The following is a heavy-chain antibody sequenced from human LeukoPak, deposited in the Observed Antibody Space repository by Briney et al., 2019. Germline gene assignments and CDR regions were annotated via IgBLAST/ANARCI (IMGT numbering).Heavy chain of an antibody. J-gene: IGHJ4*02. D-gene: IGHD4-17*01. CDR2: MNPNSGNT. Sequence: ASVKPSCKPSGYTFTSYDINWVRQATGQRPEWRGWMNPNSGNTGYAQKFQGRVTMTRNTSISTAYMELSSLRSEDTAVYYCAVNYGDYQYYFDYWGQGTLVTVSS. V-gene: IGHV1-8*01. CDR3: AVNYGDYQYYFDY. CDR1: GYTFTSYD.